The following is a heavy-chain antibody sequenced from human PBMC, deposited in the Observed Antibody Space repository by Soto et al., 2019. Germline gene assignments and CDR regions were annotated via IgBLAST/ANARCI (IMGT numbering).Heavy chain of an antibody. V-gene: IGHV3-7*05. CDR1: GFTFSSYW. D-gene: IGHD6-13*01. CDR2: IKQDGSEK. Sequence: HPGGSLRLSCAASGFTFSSYWMSWVRQAPGKGLEWVANIKQDGSEKYYVDSVKGRFTISRDNAKNSLYLQMNSLRAEDTAVYYCARGIEQLDPYYYYYYGMDVWGKGTTVTVSS. CDR3: ARGIEQLDPYYYYYYGMDV. J-gene: IGHJ6*04.